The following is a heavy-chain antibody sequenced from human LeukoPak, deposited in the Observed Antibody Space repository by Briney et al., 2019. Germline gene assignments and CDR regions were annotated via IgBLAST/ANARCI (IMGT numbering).Heavy chain of an antibody. J-gene: IGHJ4*02. D-gene: IGHD6-6*01. CDR1: GYTFTSYG. CDR3: ARDDSYSSSSFFDY. Sequence: ASVKVSCKASGYTFTSYGISWVRQAPGQGLEWMGWISAYNGNTNYAQKLQGRVTMTTDTSTSTAYMELRSLRSDDTTVYYCARDDSYSSSSFFDYWGQGTLVTVSS. V-gene: IGHV1-18*01. CDR2: ISAYNGNT.